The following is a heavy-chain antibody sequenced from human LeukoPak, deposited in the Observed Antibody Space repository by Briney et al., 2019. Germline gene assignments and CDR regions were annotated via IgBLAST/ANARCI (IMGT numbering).Heavy chain of an antibody. CDR1: GGSINNGGYY. V-gene: IGHV4-31*03. CDR2: IYYSGSS. D-gene: IGHD5-24*01. CDR3: ARNRDGYNSFDY. Sequence: SETLSLTCTVAGGSINNGGYYWSWIRQHPGKGLEWIGYIYYSGSSYYNPSLRSRVTISVDTSKNHFSLKLSSVTAADTAVYYCARNRDGYNSFDYWGQGTLVTVSS. J-gene: IGHJ4*02.